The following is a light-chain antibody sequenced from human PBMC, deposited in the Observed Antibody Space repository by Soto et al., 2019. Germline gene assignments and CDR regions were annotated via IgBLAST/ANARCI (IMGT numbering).Light chain of an antibody. CDR1: SSDIGGYNY. J-gene: IGLJ1*01. V-gene: IGLV2-14*01. CDR3: SSYTSSNTLV. CDR2: EVS. Sequence: QSALTQPASVSGSPGQSITISCTGTSSDIGGYNYVSWYQQHPGKAPKLMIYEVSNRPSGVSNRFSGSKSGNTASLTISGLQAEDEADDSCSSYTSSNTLVFGTGTKLTVL.